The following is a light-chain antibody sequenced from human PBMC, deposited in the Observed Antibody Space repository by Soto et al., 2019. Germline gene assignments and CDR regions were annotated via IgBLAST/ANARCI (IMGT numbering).Light chain of an antibody. CDR2: GAS. CDR3: QHADSFPLIT. J-gene: IGKJ5*01. Sequence: DIVLTQSPGTLSLSPGERATLSCRASQSVSSYLAWYQQRPGQAPRLLIYGASTRATGIPARFSGSGSGTEFTLTISGLQSEDFATYYCQHADSFPLITFGQGTRLEI. V-gene: IGKV3-15*01. CDR1: QSVSSY.